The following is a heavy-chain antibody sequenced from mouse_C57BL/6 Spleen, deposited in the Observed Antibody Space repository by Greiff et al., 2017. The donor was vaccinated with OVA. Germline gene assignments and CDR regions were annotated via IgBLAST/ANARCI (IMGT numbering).Heavy chain of an antibody. D-gene: IGHD1-1*01. Sequence: VQLQQPGAELVRPGSSVTLSCKASGYTFTSYWMHWVKQRPIQGLEWIGNIDPSDSETQYNQKFKDKAKLTVDKSSSTAYMQLSSLTSEDSAVYDCARRYYGSSYWYFDVWGTGTTVTVSS. CDR3: ARRYYGSSYWYFDV. J-gene: IGHJ1*03. CDR2: IDPSDSET. CDR1: GYTFTSYW. V-gene: IGHV1-52*01.